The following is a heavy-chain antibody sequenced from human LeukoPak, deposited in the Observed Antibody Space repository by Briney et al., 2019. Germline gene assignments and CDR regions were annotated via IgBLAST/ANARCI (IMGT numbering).Heavy chain of an antibody. CDR2: IIPILGIA. CDR1: GGTFSSYA. D-gene: IGHD6-13*01. V-gene: IGHV1-69*04. CDR3: ARSTSSKQQLVFDY. Sequence: SVKVSCKASGGTFSSYAISWVRQALGQGLEWMGMIIPILGIANYAQKFQGRVTITADKSTSTAYMELSSLRSEDTAVYYCARSTSSKQQLVFDYWGQGTLVTVSS. J-gene: IGHJ4*02.